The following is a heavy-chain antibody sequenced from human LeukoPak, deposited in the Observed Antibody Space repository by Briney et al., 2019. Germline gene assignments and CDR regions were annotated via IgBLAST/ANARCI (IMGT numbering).Heavy chain of an antibody. J-gene: IGHJ3*02. CDR3: AKSRLSGINDAFDI. CDR2: ISGSGGST. Sequence: GGSLRLSCAASGFTFSSYGMSWVRQAPGKGLEWVSAISGSGGSTYYADSAKGRFTISRDNSKNTLYLQMNSLRAEDTALYYCAKSRLSGINDAFDIWGQGTMVTVSS. D-gene: IGHD3-3*01. CDR1: GFTFSSYG. V-gene: IGHV3-23*01.